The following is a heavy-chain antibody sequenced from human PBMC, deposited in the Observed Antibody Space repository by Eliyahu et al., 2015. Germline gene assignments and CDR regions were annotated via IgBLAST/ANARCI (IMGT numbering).Heavy chain of an antibody. CDR2: IYWNDDK. J-gene: IGHJ5*02. CDR3: AHRRGFWSGRNWFDP. CDR1: GFSLSXSGVG. V-gene: IGHV2-5*01. Sequence: QITLKESGPTLVKPTQTLTLTCTFSGFSLSXSGVGVGWXRQPPGKALEWLALIYWNDDKRYSPSLKXXLTITXDTSXNQVVLTMXNMDPVDTATYYCAHRRGFWSGRNWFDPWGQGTLVTVSS. D-gene: IGHD3-3*01.